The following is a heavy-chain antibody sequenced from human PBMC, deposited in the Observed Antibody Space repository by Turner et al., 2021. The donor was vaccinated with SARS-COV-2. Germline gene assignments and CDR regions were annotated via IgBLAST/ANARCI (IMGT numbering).Heavy chain of an antibody. J-gene: IGHJ5*02. V-gene: IGHV1-69*01. Sequence: QVQLVQSGAEVTKPGSSVKVSCAASGGIVSSYAISWLRQAPGQGLEWMGGIIPILGTANYAQKFHARVTITADESAGTAYMELSSLRSDVTAVYYCARDRLPQYGDLYNWFDPWGQGTLVTVSS. CDR3: ARDRLPQYGDLYNWFDP. CDR2: IIPILGTA. CDR1: GGIVSSYA. D-gene: IGHD2-8*01.